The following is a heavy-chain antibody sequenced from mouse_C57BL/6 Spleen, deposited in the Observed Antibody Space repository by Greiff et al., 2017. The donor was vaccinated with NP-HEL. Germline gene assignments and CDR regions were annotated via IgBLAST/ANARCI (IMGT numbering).Heavy chain of an antibody. CDR3: ARHEGAFLLSFYYAMDY. CDR2: FYPGSGSI. V-gene: IGHV1-62-2*01. Sequence: QVQLQQSGAELVKPGASVKLSCKASGYTFTEYTIHWVKQRSGQGLEWIGWFYPGSGSIKYNEKFKDKATLTADKSSSTVYMELSRLTSEDSAVYFCARHEGAFLLSFYYAMDYWGQGTSVTVSS. CDR1: GYTFTEYT. J-gene: IGHJ4*01. D-gene: IGHD1-1*01.